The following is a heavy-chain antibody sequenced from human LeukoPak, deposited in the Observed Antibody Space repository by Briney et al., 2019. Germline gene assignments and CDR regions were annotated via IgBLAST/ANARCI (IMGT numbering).Heavy chain of an antibody. Sequence: SETLSLTCTVSGGSINSSSYYWGWIRQPPGKGLEWIGSIYYSGSTYYNPSLKSRVTISVDTSKSQSSLKLNSVTAADTSVYYCARLYGSGSYYKAPYYYYGMDVWGQGTTVTVSS. CDR3: ARLYGSGSYYKAPYYYYGMDV. D-gene: IGHD3-10*01. CDR1: GGSINSSSYY. J-gene: IGHJ6*02. CDR2: IYYSGST. V-gene: IGHV4-39*01.